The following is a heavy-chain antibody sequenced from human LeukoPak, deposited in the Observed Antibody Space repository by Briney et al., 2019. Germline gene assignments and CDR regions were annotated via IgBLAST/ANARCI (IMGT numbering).Heavy chain of an antibody. CDR1: GGTFSSYA. CDR3: ARFITGTTRYYFDY. D-gene: IGHD1-7*01. Sequence: GSSVKVSCKASGGTFSSYAISWVRQAPGQGLEWMGGIIPIFGTANYAQKFQGRVTITADKSTGTAYMELSSLRSEDTAVYYCARFITGTTRYYFDYWGQGTLVTVSS. V-gene: IGHV1-69*06. J-gene: IGHJ4*02. CDR2: IIPIFGTA.